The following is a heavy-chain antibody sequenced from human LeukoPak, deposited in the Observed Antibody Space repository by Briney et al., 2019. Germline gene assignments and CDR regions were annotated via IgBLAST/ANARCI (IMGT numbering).Heavy chain of an antibody. Sequence: GGSLRLSCAASGFTFSDYYMSWIRQAPGKGLEWVSYISSSGSTIYYADSVKGRFTISRDNAKNSLYLQMNSLRAEDTAAYYCARAWMNWEFPDFPPYYFDYWGQGTLVTVSS. CDR1: GFTFSDYY. J-gene: IGHJ4*02. CDR3: ARAWMNWEFPDFPPYYFDY. CDR2: ISSSGSTI. D-gene: IGHD7-27*01. V-gene: IGHV3-11*04.